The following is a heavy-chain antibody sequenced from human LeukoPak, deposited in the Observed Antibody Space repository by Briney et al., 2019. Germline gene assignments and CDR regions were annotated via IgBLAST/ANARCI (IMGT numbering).Heavy chain of an antibody. CDR3: AKDLGYCSGGSCYPAFYFDY. CDR1: GCTFSSYA. V-gene: IGHV3-23*01. D-gene: IGHD2-15*01. Sequence: GGSLRLSCAASGCTFSSYAMSWVRQAPGKGLEWVSAISGSGGSTYYADSVKGRFTISRDNSKNTLYLQMNSLRAEDTAVYYCAKDLGYCSGGSCYPAFYFDYWAQGALVTVSS. CDR2: ISGSGGST. J-gene: IGHJ4*02.